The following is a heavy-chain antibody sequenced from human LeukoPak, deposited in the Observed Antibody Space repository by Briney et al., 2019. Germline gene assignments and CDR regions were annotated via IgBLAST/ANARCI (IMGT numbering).Heavy chain of an antibody. V-gene: IGHV1-24*01. CDR3: ATDPLYSSGWYVPGY. J-gene: IGHJ4*02. CDR1: GYTLTELS. CDR2: FDPEDGET. D-gene: IGHD6-19*01. Sequence: ASVKVSCKVSGYTLTELSMHWVRQAPGKGLEWMGGFDPEDGETIYAQKFQGRVTMTEDTSTDTAYMELSSLRSEDTAVYYCATDPLYSSGWYVPGYWGQGTLVTVSS.